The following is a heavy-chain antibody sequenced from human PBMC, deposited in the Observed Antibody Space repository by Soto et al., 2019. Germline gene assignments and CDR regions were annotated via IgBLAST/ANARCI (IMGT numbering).Heavy chain of an antibody. CDR3: TRGQRWLQFIFDYYGMDV. V-gene: IGHV3-49*04. J-gene: IGHJ6*02. Sequence: SVGSLRLSCTASGFTFGDYAMSWVRQAPGKGLEWVGFIRSKAYGGTTEYAASVKGRFTISRDDSKSIAYLQMNSLKTEDTAVYYCTRGQRWLQFIFDYYGMDVWGQGTTVTVSS. CDR2: IRSKAYGGTT. CDR1: GFTFGDYA. D-gene: IGHD5-12*01.